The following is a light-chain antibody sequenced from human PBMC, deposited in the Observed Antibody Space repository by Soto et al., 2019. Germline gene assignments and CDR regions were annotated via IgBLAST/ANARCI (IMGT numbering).Light chain of an antibody. CDR3: QQYGSSPQLT. CDR2: GAS. V-gene: IGKV3-20*01. J-gene: IGKJ4*01. Sequence: IVMTQSPATLSVSPGESATLSCRPSQRISTNLAWYQHKRGQAHRLLIYGASTRATGIPARFSGSGSGTDFTLTISRLEPEDFAVYYCQQYGSSPQLTFGGGTKVDIK. CDR1: QRISTN.